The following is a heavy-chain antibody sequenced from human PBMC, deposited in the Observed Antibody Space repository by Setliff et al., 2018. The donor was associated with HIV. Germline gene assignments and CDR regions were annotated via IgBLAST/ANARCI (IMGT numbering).Heavy chain of an antibody. D-gene: IGHD3-9*01. CDR3: ARAVVPTYYDVLTGYVYYMDV. V-gene: IGHV1-69*13. CDR2: IIPIFGTT. Sequence: SVKVSCKASGGRFSNYGISWVRQAPGQDLEWMGGIIPIFGTTNYAQMFQGRVTMTADESTSTAYTELSSLRSEDTAAYYRARAVVPTYYDVLTGYVYYMDVWGKGTTVTVSS. CDR1: GGRFSNYG. J-gene: IGHJ6*03.